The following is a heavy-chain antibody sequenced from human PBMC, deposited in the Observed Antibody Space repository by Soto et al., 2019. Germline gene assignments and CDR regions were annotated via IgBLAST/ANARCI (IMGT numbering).Heavy chain of an antibody. V-gene: IGHV1-69*01. J-gene: IGHJ4*02. Sequence: QVQLVQSGAEVKKPGSSVKVSCKASGGTVSNSAISWLRQAPGQGLEWMGGIIPIFGPATYSQKFQDRVTITADESTGTGYMELSSLTSEDTAVYFCGRGSSWTKVGYWGQGTLVTVSS. CDR3: GRGSSWTKVGY. CDR1: GGTVSNSA. D-gene: IGHD6-13*01. CDR2: IIPIFGPA.